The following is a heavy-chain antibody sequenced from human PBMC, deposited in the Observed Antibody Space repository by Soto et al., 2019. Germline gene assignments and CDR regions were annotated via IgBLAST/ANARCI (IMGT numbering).Heavy chain of an antibody. CDR1: GYTFTSYG. CDR2: ISAYNGNT. D-gene: IGHD6-19*01. Sequence: ASVKVSCKASGYTFTSYGISWVRQAPGQGLEWMGWISAYNGNTNYAQKLQGRVTMTTDTSTSTAYMELRSLRSDDTAVYYCARGKLAVAGTDGYYYGMDVSGQGTTVTVSS. V-gene: IGHV1-18*01. CDR3: ARGKLAVAGTDGYYYGMDV. J-gene: IGHJ6*02.